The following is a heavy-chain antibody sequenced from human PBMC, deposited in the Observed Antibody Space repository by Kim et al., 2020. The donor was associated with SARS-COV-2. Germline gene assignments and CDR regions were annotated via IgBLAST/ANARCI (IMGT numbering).Heavy chain of an antibody. J-gene: IGHJ5*02. Sequence: SETLSLTCAVYGGSFSGYYWSWIRQPPGKGLEWIGEINHSGSTNYNPSLKSRVTISVDTSKNQFSLKLSSVTAADTAVYYCARDPTEWLDNWFDPWGQGTLVTVSS. CDR3: ARDPTEWLDNWFDP. CDR2: INHSGST. CDR1: GGSFSGYY. D-gene: IGHD6-19*01. V-gene: IGHV4-34*01.